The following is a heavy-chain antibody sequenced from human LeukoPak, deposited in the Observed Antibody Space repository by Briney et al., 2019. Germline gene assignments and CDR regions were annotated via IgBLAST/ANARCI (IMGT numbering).Heavy chain of an antibody. V-gene: IGHV3-23*01. Sequence: WGSLSLSCAASGFTFSSNAMSWVRQAPGKGLELVSAISGSGGSTYYADSVKGRFTISRDNSKNTLYLQMNSLRAEDTAVYYCAKDLGIRYFDWLPPVDYWGQGTLVTVSS. J-gene: IGHJ4*02. CDR2: ISGSGGST. D-gene: IGHD3-9*01. CDR1: GFTFSSNA. CDR3: AKDLGIRYFDWLPPVDY.